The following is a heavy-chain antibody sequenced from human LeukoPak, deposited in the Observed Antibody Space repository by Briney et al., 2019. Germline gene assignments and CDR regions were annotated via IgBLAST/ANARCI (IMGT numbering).Heavy chain of an antibody. D-gene: IGHD5-24*01. Sequence: GGSLRLSCAASGFTFSDYYMSWIRQAPGKGLECVSYISSSGSTIYYADSVKGRFTISRDNAKNSLYLQMNSLRAEDTAVYYCARDNSRWLHNQGFVYWGQGTLVTVSS. J-gene: IGHJ4*02. V-gene: IGHV3-11*01. CDR1: GFTFSDYY. CDR2: ISSSGSTI. CDR3: ARDNSRWLHNQGFVY.